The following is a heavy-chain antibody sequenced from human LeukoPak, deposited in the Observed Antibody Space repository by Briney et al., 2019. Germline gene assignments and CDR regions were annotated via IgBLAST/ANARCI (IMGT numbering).Heavy chain of an antibody. V-gene: IGHV3-20*04. CDR3: AKANDYDILTGYDY. CDR2: INWNGGST. J-gene: IGHJ4*02. Sequence: GGSLRLSCAASGFTFGNYGMSWVRQAPGKGLEWVSGINWNGGSTGYADSVEGRFTISRDNAKNSLYLQMNSLRAEDTALYYCAKANDYDILTGYDYWGQGTLVTVSS. CDR1: GFTFGNYG. D-gene: IGHD3-9*01.